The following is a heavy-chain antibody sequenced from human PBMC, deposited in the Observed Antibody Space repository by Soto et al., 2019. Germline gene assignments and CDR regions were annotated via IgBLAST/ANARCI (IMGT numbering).Heavy chain of an antibody. CDR2: IWYDGSNK. CDR1: GFTFSSYG. Sequence: QVQLVESGGGMVQPGRSLRLSCAASGFTFSSYGMHWVRQAPGKRLEWVAVIWYDGSNKYYADSVKGRFTISRDNSKKTLYLQMNSLRAEDTAVYYCARDRRNDSSGYYGAFDYWGQGTLVTVSS. V-gene: IGHV3-33*01. CDR3: ARDRRNDSSGYYGAFDY. J-gene: IGHJ4*02. D-gene: IGHD3-22*01.